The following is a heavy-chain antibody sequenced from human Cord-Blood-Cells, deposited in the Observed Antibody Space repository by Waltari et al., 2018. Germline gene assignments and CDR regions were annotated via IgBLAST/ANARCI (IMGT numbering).Heavy chain of an antibody. CDR3: TTRIVGATTRDY. CDR1: GFTLSNAW. J-gene: IGHJ4*02. Sequence: EGQLVEAGGGLVKPGGSLRLSCAASGFTLSNAWLSWVRQAPGNGLEWVGRIKSKTDGGTTDYAAPVKGRFTISRDDSNNTLYLQMNSLKTEDTAVYYCTTRIVGATTRDYWGQGTLVTVSS. D-gene: IGHD1-26*01. CDR2: IKSKTDGGTT. V-gene: IGHV3-15*01.